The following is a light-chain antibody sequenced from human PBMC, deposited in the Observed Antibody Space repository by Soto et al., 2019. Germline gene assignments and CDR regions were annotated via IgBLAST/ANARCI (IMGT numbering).Light chain of an antibody. CDR3: CSYTATTIYV. Sequence: QSVLTQPASVSGSPGQSISISCTGTDNDVGGYTFVSWYQQHPDKVPKLVIFDVNRRPSGVSDRFSGCKSVNAASLTISGLQADDEADYYYCSYTATTIYVFGPETNVTGL. CDR2: DVN. V-gene: IGLV2-14*03. J-gene: IGLJ1*01. CDR1: DNDVGGYTF.